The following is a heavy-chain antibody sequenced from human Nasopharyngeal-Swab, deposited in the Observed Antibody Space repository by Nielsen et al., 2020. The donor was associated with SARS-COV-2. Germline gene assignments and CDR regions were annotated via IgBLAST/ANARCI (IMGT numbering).Heavy chain of an antibody. J-gene: IGHJ5*02. CDR2: IYYSGST. V-gene: IGHV4-59*01. Sequence: RQAPGTGLEWIGYIYYSGSTNYNPSLKSRVTISVDTSKNQFSLKLSSVTAADTAVYYCARDRTIFGVVQGWFDPWGQGTLVTVSS. D-gene: IGHD3-3*01. CDR3: ARDRTIFGVVQGWFDP.